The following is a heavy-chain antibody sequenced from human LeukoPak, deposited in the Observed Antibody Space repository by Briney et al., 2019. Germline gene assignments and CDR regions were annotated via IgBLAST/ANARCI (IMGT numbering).Heavy chain of an antibody. CDR3: VKAVFFGSGYYYGY. Sequence: PGGSLRLSCSASGFTFSDYPMHWVRQAPGKGLEYVSALSSDGGSAYYADSVKGRFTISRDNSENTLYLQMSSLGAEDTAVYYCVKAVFFGSGYYYGYWGQGTLVTVSS. V-gene: IGHV3-64D*09. J-gene: IGHJ4*02. D-gene: IGHD3-22*01. CDR1: GFTFSDYP. CDR2: LSSDGGSA.